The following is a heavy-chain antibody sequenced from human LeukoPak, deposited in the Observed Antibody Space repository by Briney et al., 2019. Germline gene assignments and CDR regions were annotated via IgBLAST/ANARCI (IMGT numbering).Heavy chain of an antibody. Sequence: SETLSLTCTVSGGSISSFYWNWIRQPPGKGLEWLGYIYYSGSSNYNPSLKSRITISVDTSKNQFSLNLSSVTAADTAVYYCARHRGYSSGLFEYWGQGTPVTVSS. CDR3: ARHRGYSSGLFEY. D-gene: IGHD6-19*01. CDR2: IYYSGSS. J-gene: IGHJ4*02. V-gene: IGHV4-59*08. CDR1: GGSISSFY.